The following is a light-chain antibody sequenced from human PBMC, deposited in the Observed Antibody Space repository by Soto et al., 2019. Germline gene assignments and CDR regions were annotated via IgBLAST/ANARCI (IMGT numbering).Light chain of an antibody. CDR3: QTWGTGPSV. CDR1: SGHSSYA. J-gene: IGLJ7*01. Sequence: QPVLTQSPSASASLGASVKLTCTLSSGHSSYAIAWHQQQPEKGPRYLMKLKRDGSHSKGDGIPDRFSGSSSGAERYLTIASHQYEDEDDYYCQTWGTGPSVFGGGTQLTVL. V-gene: IGLV4-69*01. CDR2: LKRDGSH.